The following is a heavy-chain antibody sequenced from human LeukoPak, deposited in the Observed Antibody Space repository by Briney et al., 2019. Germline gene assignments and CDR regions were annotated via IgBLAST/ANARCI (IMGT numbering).Heavy chain of an antibody. CDR2: INQDGSEI. V-gene: IGHV3-7*05. Sequence: PGGSLRLSCAASGFTFSAYWMSWVRQAPGKGLEWVANINQDGSEIFYVDSVKGRFTISRDNAKSSLYLQMNSLRADDTAVYYCARDFRMVTAALDYWGQGTLVTVSS. CDR3: ARDFRMVTAALDY. CDR1: GFTFSAYW. D-gene: IGHD2-21*02. J-gene: IGHJ4*02.